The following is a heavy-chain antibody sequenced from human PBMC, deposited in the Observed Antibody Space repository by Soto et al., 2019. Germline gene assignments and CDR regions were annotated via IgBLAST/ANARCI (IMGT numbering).Heavy chain of an antibody. D-gene: IGHD5-18*01. CDR3: ARVGYSYGYYFDY. V-gene: IGHV1-2*04. CDR2: INPNSGGT. CDR1: GYTFTGYY. J-gene: IGHJ4*02. Sequence: ASVKVSCKASGYTFTGYYMHWVLQAPGQGLEWMGWINPNSGGTNYAQKFQGWVTMTRDTSISTAYMELSRLRSDDTAVYYCARVGYSYGYYFDYWGQGTLVTVSS.